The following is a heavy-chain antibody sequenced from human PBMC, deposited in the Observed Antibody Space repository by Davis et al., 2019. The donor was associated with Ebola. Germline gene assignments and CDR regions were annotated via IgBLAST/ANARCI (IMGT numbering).Heavy chain of an antibody. CDR2: IKSKTDGGTT. CDR3: TTSGYSGYDSWFDY. Sequence: GESLKISCAASGFTFSSYAMSWVRQAPGKGLEWVGRIKSKTDGGTTDYAAPVKGRFTISRDDSKNTLYLQMNSLKTEDTAVYYCTTSGYSGYDSWFDYWGQGTLVTVSS. J-gene: IGHJ4*02. V-gene: IGHV3-15*01. CDR1: GFTFSSYA. D-gene: IGHD5-12*01.